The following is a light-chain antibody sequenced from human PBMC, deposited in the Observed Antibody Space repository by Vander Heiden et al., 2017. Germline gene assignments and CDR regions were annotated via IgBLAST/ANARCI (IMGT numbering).Light chain of an antibody. Sequence: QLVLTQSPSASASLGASVKLTCTLSSGHRSYAIAWHQQQPEKGPRYLMKLNSDGSHSKGDGIPDRFSGSSSGAERYLTISSLQSEDEADYYCQTWGTGTQGVVFGGGTKLTVL. CDR2: LNSDGSH. CDR3: QTWGTGTQGVV. CDR1: SGHRSYA. J-gene: IGLJ2*01. V-gene: IGLV4-69*02.